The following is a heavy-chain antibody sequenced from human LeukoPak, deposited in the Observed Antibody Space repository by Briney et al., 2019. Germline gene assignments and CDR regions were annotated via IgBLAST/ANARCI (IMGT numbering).Heavy chain of an antibody. Sequence: GGSLRLSWAASEVTVTSNYMRWVRQAPGKGLQWVSVLYPGGDIYYADSVKGQFIIYRDNSKNTVSLQMNSLTADDTAVYYCVRGPRYYDDSGFHYGVFDIWGQGTVVTVSS. CDR3: VRGPRYYDDSGFHYGVFDI. CDR2: LYPGGDI. V-gene: IGHV3-53*01. D-gene: IGHD3-16*01. J-gene: IGHJ3*02. CDR1: EVTVTSNY.